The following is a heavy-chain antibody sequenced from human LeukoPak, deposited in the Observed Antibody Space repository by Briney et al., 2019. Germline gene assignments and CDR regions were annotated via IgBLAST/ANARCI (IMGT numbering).Heavy chain of an antibody. J-gene: IGHJ5*02. CDR1: GFTFSSYA. CDR2: ISGSGGST. CDR3: AKDVPIYGSGSPNWFDP. Sequence: GESLRISCKGSGFTFSSYAMSWVRQAPGKGLEWVSAISGSGGSTYYADSVKGRFTISRDNSKNTLYLQMNSLRAEDTAVYYCAKDVPIYGSGSPNWFDPWGQGTLVTVSS. D-gene: IGHD3-10*01. V-gene: IGHV3-23*01.